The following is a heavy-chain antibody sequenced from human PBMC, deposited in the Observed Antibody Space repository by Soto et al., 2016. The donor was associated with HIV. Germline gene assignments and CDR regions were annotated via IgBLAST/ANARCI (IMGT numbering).Heavy chain of an antibody. V-gene: IGHV3-15*01. Sequence: EVQLVESGGGLVQPGGSLRLSCAASGFTFSNAWMTWVRQAPGKGLEWVGRIKTKTDDGTTDYAAPVKGRFTISRDDSKNTLYLQMNSLKTEDTAVYYCTTGTDRGLTYYYYYGMDVWGQGTSVTVSS. J-gene: IGHJ6*02. D-gene: IGHD2-21*02. CDR2: IKTKTDDGTT. CDR1: GFTFSNAW. CDR3: TTGTDRGLTYYYYYGMDV.